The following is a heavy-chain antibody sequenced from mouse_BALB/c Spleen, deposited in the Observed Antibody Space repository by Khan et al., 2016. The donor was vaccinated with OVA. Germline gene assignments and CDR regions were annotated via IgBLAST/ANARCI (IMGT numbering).Heavy chain of an antibody. CDR3: ARDSNFDY. J-gene: IGHJ2*01. V-gene: IGHV5-17*02. CDR1: GFTFSRFG. CDR2: ISSGSSTI. Sequence: EVELVESGGGLVQPGGSRKLSCAAPGFTFSRFGMHWVRQAPEKGLEWVAYISSGSSTIYYGDTVKGRFTISRDNPKNTLFLQMTSLRSEDTAMYYCARDSNFDYWGQGTTLTVSS.